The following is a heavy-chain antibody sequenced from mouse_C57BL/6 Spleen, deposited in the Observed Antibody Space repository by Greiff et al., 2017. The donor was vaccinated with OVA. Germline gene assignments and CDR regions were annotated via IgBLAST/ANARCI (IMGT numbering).Heavy chain of an antibody. CDR2: ISYDGSN. V-gene: IGHV3-6*01. CDR1: GYSITSGYY. Sequence: EVKLVESGPGLVKPSQSLSLTCSVTGYSITSGYYWYWIRQFPGNKLEWMGYISYDGSNNYNPSLKNRISITRDTSKNQFFLKLNSVTTEDTATYYCARESYYGSSFAYWGQGTLVTVSA. D-gene: IGHD1-1*01. J-gene: IGHJ3*01. CDR3: ARESYYGSSFAY.